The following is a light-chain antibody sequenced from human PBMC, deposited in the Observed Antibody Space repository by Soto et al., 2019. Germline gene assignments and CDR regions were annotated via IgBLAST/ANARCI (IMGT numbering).Light chain of an antibody. CDR3: QQRSNWPPVFT. CDR2: DAS. J-gene: IGKJ3*01. V-gene: IGKV3-11*01. Sequence: EIVLTQSPATLSLSPGERATLSCRASQSVSSYLAWYQQKPGQAPRLLIYDASNRATGIPARFSGSGSGTDFTDTISSLEPEDFAVYYCQQRSNWPPVFTFGPGTKVDIK. CDR1: QSVSSY.